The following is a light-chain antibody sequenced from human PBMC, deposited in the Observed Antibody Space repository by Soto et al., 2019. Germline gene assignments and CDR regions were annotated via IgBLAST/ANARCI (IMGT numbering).Light chain of an antibody. CDR1: QSISSW. V-gene: IGKV1-5*03. Sequence: DIQMTQSPSTLSASVGDRVTITCRASQSISSWLAWYQQKPGKAPKLLIQKASSLESGVPARFSGSGSGTEFTLTISSLQADDFATYYCQQYNGSPDTFGKGTKLEI. CDR2: KAS. J-gene: IGKJ2*01. CDR3: QQYNGSPDT.